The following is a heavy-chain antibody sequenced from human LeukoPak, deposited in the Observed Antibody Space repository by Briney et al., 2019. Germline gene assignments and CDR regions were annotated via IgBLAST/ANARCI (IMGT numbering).Heavy chain of an antibody. CDR3: ASAREYCGSAECYEYFQH. J-gene: IGHJ1*01. V-gene: IGHV3-53*01. CDR1: GVTVGTNS. D-gene: IGHD2-21*01. Sequence: GGSLRLSCAASGVTVGTNSMSWARQSPGKGLEWVSVIYSGGSTYNADSVNGRFTVSRDNSRNTLVLQMNNLRAEDTALYFCASAREYCGSAECYEYFQHWGQGTLVIVSS. CDR2: IYSGGST.